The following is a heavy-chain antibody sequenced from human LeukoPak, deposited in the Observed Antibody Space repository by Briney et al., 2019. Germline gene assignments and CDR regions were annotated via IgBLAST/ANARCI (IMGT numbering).Heavy chain of an antibody. Sequence: SETLSLTCTVSGGSISSYYWSWIRQPPGKGLEWIGYIYYSGSTNYSPSLTSRVTISVDTSKNQFSLKLSSVTAADTAVYYCARDTGYSYGLDAFDIWGQGTMVTVSS. J-gene: IGHJ3*02. D-gene: IGHD5-18*01. CDR2: IYYSGST. CDR1: GGSISSYY. V-gene: IGHV4-59*01. CDR3: ARDTGYSYGLDAFDI.